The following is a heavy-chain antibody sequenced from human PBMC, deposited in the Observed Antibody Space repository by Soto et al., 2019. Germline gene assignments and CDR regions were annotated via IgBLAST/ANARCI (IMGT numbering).Heavy chain of an antibody. D-gene: IGHD3-22*01. CDR3: ARDQGDSSGYYPPAFDI. CDR2: INPSGGST. J-gene: IGHJ3*02. V-gene: IGHV1-46*01. CDR1: GYTFTSYY. Sequence: ASVKVSCKASGYTFTSYYIHWVRQAPGQGLEWMGVINPSGGSTRYAQKFQGRVTMTRDTSTSTVYMELNSLRSEDTAVYSCARDQGDSSGYYPPAFDIWGQGTMVTVSS.